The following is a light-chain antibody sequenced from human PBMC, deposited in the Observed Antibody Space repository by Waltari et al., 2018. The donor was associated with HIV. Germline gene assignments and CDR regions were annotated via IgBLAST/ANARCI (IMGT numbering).Light chain of an antibody. CDR3: SSYAGSNILV. CDR2: EVT. V-gene: IGLV2-8*01. J-gene: IGLJ2*01. Sequence: QSALTQPPSASGSPGQSVTISCTGTSSDVGSYNYVSWYQQHPGKAPKLMFYEVTKRPSGVPDRFSGSKSGNTASLTVSGLQAEDEADYYCSSYAGSNILVFGGGTKLTVL. CDR1: SSDVGSYNY.